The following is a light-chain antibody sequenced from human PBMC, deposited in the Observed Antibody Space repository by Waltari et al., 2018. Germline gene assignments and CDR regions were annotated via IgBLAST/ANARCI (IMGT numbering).Light chain of an antibody. V-gene: IGLV2-14*03. Sequence: PLTQPSAFWGSPGQMTTTSSTEIGGAIGDSDFSSWYQHHPGKAPQVIIYDVTNRPSGISDRFSASKSANTASLTISGLQPEDEGDYYCTSHTGDGVVLFGGGTQVTVL. J-gene: IGLJ3*02. CDR3: TSHTGDGVVL. CDR2: DVT. CDR1: GGAIGDSDF.